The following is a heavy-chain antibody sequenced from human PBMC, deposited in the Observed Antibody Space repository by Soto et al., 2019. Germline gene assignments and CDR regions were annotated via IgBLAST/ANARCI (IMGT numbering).Heavy chain of an antibody. CDR1: GASISSGTYF. D-gene: IGHD2-8*01. J-gene: IGHJ6*02. V-gene: IGHV4-31*11. Sequence: PSETLSLTCAVSGASISSGTYFLNWIRQHPGKGLEWIGYIYYSGSTSYNPSLKSRVTISVDKSKNQFSLKLSSVTAADTAVYYCARGRYCTNGVCYYRRGGYYGMDVWGQGTTVTVSS. CDR3: ARGRYCTNGVCYYRRGGYYGMDV. CDR2: IYYSGST.